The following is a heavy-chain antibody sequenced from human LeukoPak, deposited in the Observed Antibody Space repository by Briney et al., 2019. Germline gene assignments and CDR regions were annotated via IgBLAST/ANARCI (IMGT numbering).Heavy chain of an antibody. CDR3: ARLGSSGYLFDY. D-gene: IGHD3-22*01. V-gene: IGHV3-64D*06. Sequence: GGSLRLSCSASGFTFSSYAVHWVRQAPGKGLEYVSAISSNGGSTYYADSVKGRFTISRDNSKNTLYLQMSSLRAEDTAVYYCARLGSSGYLFDYWGQGTLVTVSS. J-gene: IGHJ4*02. CDR1: GFTFSSYA. CDR2: ISSNGGST.